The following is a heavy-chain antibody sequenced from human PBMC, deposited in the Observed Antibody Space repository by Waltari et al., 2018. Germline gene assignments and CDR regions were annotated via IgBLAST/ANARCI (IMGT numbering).Heavy chain of an antibody. CDR3: ARIFHVNGGSYYDY. J-gene: IGHJ4*02. V-gene: IGHV3-64*07. D-gene: IGHD2-15*01. CDR1: GFTFSNYA. CDR2: ITGNGGTT. Sequence: EVQLMESGGGLVQPGGSLRLSCAASGFTFSNYAMHWVRQAPGKGLEYVSAITGNGGTTFYAESVEGRFTISRDNSKNTLFLQMGSLRPEDMAVHFCARIFHVNGGSYYDYWGQGTLVTVSS.